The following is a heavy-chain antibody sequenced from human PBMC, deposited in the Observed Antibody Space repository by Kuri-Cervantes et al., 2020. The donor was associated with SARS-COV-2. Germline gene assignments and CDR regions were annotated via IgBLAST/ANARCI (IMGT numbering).Heavy chain of an antibody. CDR2: IKSKTDGGTT. D-gene: IGHD4-17*01. CDR3: TTDFLPPAVTSPCFDY. V-gene: IGHV3-15*01. CDR1: GFTFSNAW. J-gene: IGHJ4*02. Sequence: GESLKISCAASGFTFSNAWMSWVRQAPGKGLEWVGRIKSKTDGGTTDYAAPVRGRFTISRDDSKSTLYLQMNSLKTEDTAVYYCTTDFLPPAVTSPCFDYWGQGTLVTVSS.